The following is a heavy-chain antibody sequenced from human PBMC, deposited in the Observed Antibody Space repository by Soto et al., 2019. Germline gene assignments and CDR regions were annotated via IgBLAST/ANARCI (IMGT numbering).Heavy chain of an antibody. CDR2: ISGSGGST. Sequence: GGSLRLSCAASGFTFSSYAMSWVRQAPGKGLEWVSAISGSGGSTYYADSVKGRFTISRDNSKNTLYLQMNSLRAEDTAVYYCAKEGRHYDILTGPYFDYWGQGTLVTVSS. J-gene: IGHJ4*02. CDR1: GFTFSSYA. CDR3: AKEGRHYDILTGPYFDY. V-gene: IGHV3-23*01. D-gene: IGHD3-9*01.